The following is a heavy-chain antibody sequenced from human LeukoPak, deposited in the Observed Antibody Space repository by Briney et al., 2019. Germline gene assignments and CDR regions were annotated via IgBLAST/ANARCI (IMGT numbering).Heavy chain of an antibody. D-gene: IGHD4-17*01. CDR3: ARDRVGLTWTTPFDY. CDR2: IIPIFGTA. J-gene: IGHJ4*02. Sequence: SVKVSCKASGGTFSGYAISWVRQAPGQGLEWMGGIIPIFGTANYAQKFQGRVTITADESTSTAYMELSSLRSEDTAVYYCARDRVGLTWTTPFDYWGQGTLVTVSS. V-gene: IGHV1-69*13. CDR1: GGTFSGYA.